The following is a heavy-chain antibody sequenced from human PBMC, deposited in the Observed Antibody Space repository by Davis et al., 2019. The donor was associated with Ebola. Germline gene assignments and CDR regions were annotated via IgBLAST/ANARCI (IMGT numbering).Heavy chain of an antibody. V-gene: IGHV4-39*01. D-gene: IGHD4-17*01. J-gene: IGHJ4*02. CDR1: GGSISSSSYY. CDR2: IYYSGST. Sequence: PSETLSLTCTVSGGSISSSSYYWGWIRQPPGKGLEWIGSIYYSGSTYYNPSLKSRVTISVDTSKNQFSLKLSSVTAADTAVYYCARGPYGNIDYWGQGTLVTVSS. CDR3: ARGPYGNIDY.